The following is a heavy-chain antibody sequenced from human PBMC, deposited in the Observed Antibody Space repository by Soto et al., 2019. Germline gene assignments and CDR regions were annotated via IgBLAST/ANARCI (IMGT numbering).Heavy chain of an antibody. CDR1: GYTFYSHS. Sequence: ASVKVSCRASGYTFYSHSISWVRQAPGQGLEWMGRISADNGNTKYAQKFRGRVTMATDTSTSTVYMELRNLRSDDTAVYYCARCIQQDYYYGMDVWGQGTTVTVSS. CDR3: ARCIQQDYYYGMDV. CDR2: ISADNGNT. D-gene: IGHD5-18*01. V-gene: IGHV1-18*01. J-gene: IGHJ6*02.